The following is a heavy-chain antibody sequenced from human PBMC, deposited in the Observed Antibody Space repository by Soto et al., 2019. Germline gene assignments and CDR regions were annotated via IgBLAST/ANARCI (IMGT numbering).Heavy chain of an antibody. Sequence: QVQLVQSGAEVKKPGASVKVSCKASGYTFTSYGISWVRQAPGQGLEWMGWISAYNGNTNYAQKLQGRVTMTTDTSTSTAYMELMSLRSDDTAVYYCAVGPYYYDSSGYSVAFDIWGQGTMVTVSS. V-gene: IGHV1-18*01. CDR1: GYTFTSYG. D-gene: IGHD3-22*01. CDR3: AVGPYYYDSSGYSVAFDI. CDR2: ISAYNGNT. J-gene: IGHJ3*02.